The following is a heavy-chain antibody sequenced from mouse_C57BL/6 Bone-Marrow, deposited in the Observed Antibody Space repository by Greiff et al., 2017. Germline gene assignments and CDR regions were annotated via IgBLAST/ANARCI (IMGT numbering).Heavy chain of an antibody. J-gene: IGHJ4*01. CDR1: GYTFPSYW. CDR3: ASVGTYYYTNYGDGMDY. CDR2: IDPSDSYT. V-gene: IGHV1-59*01. D-gene: IGHD2-5*01. Sequence: QVQLKQPGAELVRPGTSVKLSCKASGYTFPSYWMTWVKQRPGPGLEWIGVIDPSDSYTNYNQKFKGTATLTVDTSSSTAYMQLSSLTAEESAVYYCASVGTYYYTNYGDGMDYGGQGPSVPVSS.